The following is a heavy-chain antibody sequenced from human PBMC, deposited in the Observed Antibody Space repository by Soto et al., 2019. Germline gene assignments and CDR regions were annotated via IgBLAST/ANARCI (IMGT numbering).Heavy chain of an antibody. V-gene: IGHV4-34*01. CDR3: IVIRRYFDY. J-gene: IGHJ4*02. CDR2: INHSGST. D-gene: IGHD3-10*01. Sequence: PSETLSLTCAVYGGSFSGYYWSWIRQPPGKGLEWIGEINHSGSTNYNPSLKSRVTISVDTSKNQFSLKASDTAIYYCGRLSGIVIRRYFDYWGQGTLVTVSS. CDR1: GGSFSGYY.